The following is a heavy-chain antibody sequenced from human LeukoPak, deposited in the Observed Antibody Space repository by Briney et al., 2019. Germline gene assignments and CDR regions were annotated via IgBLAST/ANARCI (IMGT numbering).Heavy chain of an antibody. D-gene: IGHD4-17*01. Sequence: SETLSLTCTVSGGSISSGSYYCSWIRQPAGKGLEWIGRIYTSGSTNYNPSLKSRVTISVDTSKNQFSLKLSSVTAADTAVYYCARASHDYGDYSHFDYWGQGTLVTVSS. CDR2: IYTSGST. CDR1: GGSISSGSYY. CDR3: ARASHDYGDYSHFDY. V-gene: IGHV4-61*02. J-gene: IGHJ4*02.